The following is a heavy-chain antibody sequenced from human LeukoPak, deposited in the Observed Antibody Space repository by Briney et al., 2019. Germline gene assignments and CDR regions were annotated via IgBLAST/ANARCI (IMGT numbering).Heavy chain of an antibody. CDR1: GFTFSSYA. J-gene: IGHJ4*02. CDR3: AKDLHPQKIAVAGFDY. V-gene: IGHV3-23*01. D-gene: IGHD6-19*01. CDR2: ISGSGGST. Sequence: GGSLRLSCAASGFTFSSYAMSWVRQAPGKGLEWVSAISGSGGSTYYADSVKGRFTISRDNSKNTLYLQMNSLRAEDTAVYYCAKDLHPQKIAVAGFDYWGQGTLVTVSS.